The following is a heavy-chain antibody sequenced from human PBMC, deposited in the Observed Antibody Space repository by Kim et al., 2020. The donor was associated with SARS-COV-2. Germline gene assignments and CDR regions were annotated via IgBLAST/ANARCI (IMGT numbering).Heavy chain of an antibody. D-gene: IGHD6-19*01. Sequence: SETLSLTCTVSGYAISSGHHWGWIRQPPGKGLGWIGSIYHTGTTYYNPSLKSRVTISVDTSKNQFSLNLSSVTAADTALYYCAKYSSSAWYRRGYFDNWGQGTLVTVFS. CDR3: AKYSSSAWYRRGYFDN. J-gene: IGHJ4*02. CDR2: IYHTGTT. V-gene: IGHV4-38-2*02. CDR1: GYAISSGHH.